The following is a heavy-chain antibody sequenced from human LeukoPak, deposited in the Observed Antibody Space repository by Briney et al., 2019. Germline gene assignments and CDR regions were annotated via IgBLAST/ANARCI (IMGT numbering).Heavy chain of an antibody. J-gene: IGHJ4*02. CDR3: ARHGDNSSWYVAY. Sequence: MASETLSLTCTVSGDSISRSTYYWGWLRQPPGKGLEWIGSIYYSGTTYYNPSLNSLATISVQTSNNQFSLKLSSVTAANTAVYYCARHGDNSSWYVAYWGQGTLVTVSS. CDR2: IYYSGTT. D-gene: IGHD6-13*01. V-gene: IGHV4-39*01. CDR1: GDSISRSTYY.